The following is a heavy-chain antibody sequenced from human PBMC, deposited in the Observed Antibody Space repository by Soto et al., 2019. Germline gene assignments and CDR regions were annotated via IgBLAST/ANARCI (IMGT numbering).Heavy chain of an antibody. J-gene: IGHJ4*02. CDR3: ARGLISGSHYSGGWYYFDS. D-gene: IGHD1-26*01. CDR2: INHSGSA. Sequence: QVQLQQSGAGLLKPSETLSLTCDVYGGSFSGYIWTWIRQTPGKGLQWIGQINHSGSANYNPSLKSRVTISVHTSESHFSLELSSVTAADTAVYYCARGLISGSHYSGGWYYFDSWGQGTQVTVSS. V-gene: IGHV4-34*01. CDR1: GGSFSGYI.